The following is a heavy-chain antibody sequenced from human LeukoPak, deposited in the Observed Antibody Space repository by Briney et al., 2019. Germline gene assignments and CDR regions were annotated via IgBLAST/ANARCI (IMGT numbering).Heavy chain of an antibody. CDR3: ASGLSRAPLDY. D-gene: IGHD2/OR15-2a*01. J-gene: IGHJ4*02. Sequence: GGSLRLSCAASGFTFNSYSMNWARQAPGKGLEWVSSISSSSSYIYYADSVKGRFTISRDNAKNSLYLQMNSLRAEDTAVYYCASGLSRAPLDYWGQGTLVTVSS. V-gene: IGHV3-21*01. CDR1: GFTFNSYS. CDR2: ISSSSSYI.